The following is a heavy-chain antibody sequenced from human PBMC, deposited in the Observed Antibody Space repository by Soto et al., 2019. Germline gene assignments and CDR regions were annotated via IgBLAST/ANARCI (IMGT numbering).Heavy chain of an antibody. D-gene: IGHD3-3*01. V-gene: IGHV3-23*01. CDR3: AKDSHYAFWSGYSRPVLDY. CDR1: GGSCISYA. Sequence: GRAVRGTCVASGGSCISYAMSWVRQAPGKGLGWVSAISGSGGSTYYADSVKGRFTISRDNSKNTLYLQMNSLRAEDTAVYYCAKDSHYAFWSGYSRPVLDYWRQGPLVTVSS. CDR2: ISGSGGST. J-gene: IGHJ4*02.